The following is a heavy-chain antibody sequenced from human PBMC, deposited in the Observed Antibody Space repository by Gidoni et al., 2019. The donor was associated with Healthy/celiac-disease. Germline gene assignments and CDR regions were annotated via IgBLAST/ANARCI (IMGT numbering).Heavy chain of an antibody. D-gene: IGHD2-2*02. J-gene: IGHJ6*02. CDR1: GFPFSSYS. CDR2: ISSSSSYI. CDR3: ARPNIVVVPAAIAGHHYYYYYGMDV. Sequence: EVQLVESGGGLVKPGGSLRLSCAASGFPFSSYSMNWVRQAPGKGLEWVSSISSSSSYIYYADSVKGRFTISRDNAKNSLYLQMNSLRAEDTAVYYCARPNIVVVPAAIAGHHYYYYYGMDVWGQGTTVTVSS. V-gene: IGHV3-21*01.